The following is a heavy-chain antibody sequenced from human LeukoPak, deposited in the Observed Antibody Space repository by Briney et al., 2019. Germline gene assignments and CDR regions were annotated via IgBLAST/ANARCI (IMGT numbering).Heavy chain of an antibody. CDR3: ARRLKNSNGWTFDY. V-gene: IGHV5-51*01. D-gene: IGHD6-19*01. CDR1: GYSFTIYW. CDR2: IYPGDSDT. J-gene: IGHJ4*02. Sequence: GESLKISCKGSGYSFTIYWIGWVRQMPGKGLEWMGIIYPGDSDTRYSPSFPGQVTISADRSINTAYLQWSSLKASDTAIYYCARRLKNSNGWTFDYWGQGTLVTVSS.